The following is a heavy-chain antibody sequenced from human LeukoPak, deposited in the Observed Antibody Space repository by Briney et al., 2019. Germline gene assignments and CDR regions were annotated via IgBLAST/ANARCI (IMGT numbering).Heavy chain of an antibody. CDR2: INPNSGGT. D-gene: IGHD2-2*01. J-gene: IGHJ4*02. V-gene: IGHV1-2*02. Sequence: ASVKVSCKASGYTFTGYYMHWVRQAPGQGLEWMGWINPNSGGTNYAQKFQGRVTMTRDTSISTAYMELSRLRSDDTAVYYCARVEGIVVPAAMRVYWGQGTLVTVSS. CDR3: ARVEGIVVPAAMRVY. CDR1: GYTFTGYY.